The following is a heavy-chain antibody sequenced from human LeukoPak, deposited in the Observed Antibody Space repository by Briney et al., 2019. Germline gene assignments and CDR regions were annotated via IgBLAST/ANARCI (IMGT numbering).Heavy chain of an antibody. CDR1: GGTFSSYA. D-gene: IGHD3-22*01. J-gene: IGHJ4*02. V-gene: IGHV1-69*05. CDR3: ARDQYDSSGYYYY. CDR2: IIPIFGTA. Sequence: SVKVSCKASGGTFSSYAISWVRQAPGQGLEWMGMIIPIFGTANYAQKFQGRVTITTDESTNTAYMELSSLRSEDTAVYYCARDQYDSSGYYYYWGQGTLVTVSS.